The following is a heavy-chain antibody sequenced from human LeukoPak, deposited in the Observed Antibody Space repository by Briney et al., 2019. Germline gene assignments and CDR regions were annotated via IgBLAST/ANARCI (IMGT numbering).Heavy chain of an antibody. Sequence: PSETLSLTCIVSGGSLHRSFWTWVRQPPGKGLQWIGRIYSSGTTDYSPSLKSRLTISIVTSMNQFSLRLASVTAADTAVYYCGRRPAVDGPIDNWGQGILVAVSS. D-gene: IGHD3/OR15-3a*01. CDR2: IYSSGTT. V-gene: IGHV4-59*01. CDR3: GRRPAVDGPIDN. J-gene: IGHJ4*02. CDR1: GGSLHRSF.